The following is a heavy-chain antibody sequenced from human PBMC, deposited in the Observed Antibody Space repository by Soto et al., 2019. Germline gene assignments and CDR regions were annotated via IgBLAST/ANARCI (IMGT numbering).Heavy chain of an antibody. CDR3: ARRGAYYYDSSGYYWDAFDI. Sequence: AGGSLRLSCAASGFTFSSYAMHWVRQAPGKGLEWVAVISYDGSNKYYADSVKGRFTISRDNSKNTLYLQMNSLRAEDTAVYYCARRGAYYYDSSGYYWDAFDIWGQGTMVTVSS. J-gene: IGHJ3*02. V-gene: IGHV3-30-3*01. D-gene: IGHD3-22*01. CDR2: ISYDGSNK. CDR1: GFTFSSYA.